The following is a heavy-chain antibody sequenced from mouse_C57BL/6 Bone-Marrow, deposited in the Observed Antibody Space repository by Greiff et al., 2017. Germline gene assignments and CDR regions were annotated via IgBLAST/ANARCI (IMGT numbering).Heavy chain of an antibody. J-gene: IGHJ1*03. V-gene: IGHV1-69*01. CDR3: ARECYDGGSYWYFDV. CDR1: GYTFTSYW. D-gene: IGHD1-1*02. Sequence: VQLQQPGAELVMPGASVKLSCKASGYTFTSYWMNWVKQRPGQGLEWIGEIDPSDSYTNYNQKFKGKSTLTVDKSSSTAYMQLSSLTSEDSAVYYCARECYDGGSYWYFDVGETGTAVSVSA. CDR2: IDPSDSYT.